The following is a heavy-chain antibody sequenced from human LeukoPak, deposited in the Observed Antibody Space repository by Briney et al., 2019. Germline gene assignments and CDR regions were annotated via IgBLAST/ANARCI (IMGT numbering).Heavy chain of an antibody. D-gene: IGHD4-17*01. V-gene: IGHV1-18*01. J-gene: IGHJ4*02. CDR1: DYTFTSYG. CDR2: ISAYTANT. CDR3: ARGQSGDFGHPFGFDY. Sequence: ASVKVSCKASDYTFTSYGISWVRQAPGQGLEWMGWISAYTANTNYAQKVQGRVTMTTDTSTSTAYMELRSLRSDDTAVYYCARGQSGDFGHPFGFDYWGQGTRVTVSS.